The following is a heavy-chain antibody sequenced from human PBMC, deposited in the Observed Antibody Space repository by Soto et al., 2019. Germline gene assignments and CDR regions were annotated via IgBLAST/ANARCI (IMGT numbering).Heavy chain of an antibody. CDR1: GYTLTSYG. CDR3: ARRRSGWLDAFDI. J-gene: IGHJ3*02. Sequence: ASVKVSCEASGYTLTSYGISRLRQAPGQGLEWMGWISAYNGNTNYAQKLQGRVTMTTDTSTSTAYMELRSLRSDDTAVYYCARRRSGWLDAFDIWGQGTMFTVS. V-gene: IGHV1-18*04. CDR2: ISAYNGNT. D-gene: IGHD3-22*01.